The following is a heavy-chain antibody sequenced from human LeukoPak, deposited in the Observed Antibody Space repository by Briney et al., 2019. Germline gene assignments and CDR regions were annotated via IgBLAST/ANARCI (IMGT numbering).Heavy chain of an antibody. CDR2: ISYDGSNK. D-gene: IGHD3-22*01. Sequence: GRPLRLSCAASGFTFSSYGMHWVRQAPGKGLEWVAVISYDGSNKYYADSVKGRFTISRDNSKNTLYLQMNSLRAEDTAVYYCAKDAPGEYYYDSSGGGYFDYWGQGTLVTVSS. CDR1: GFTFSSYG. J-gene: IGHJ4*02. V-gene: IGHV3-30*18. CDR3: AKDAPGEYYYDSSGGGYFDY.